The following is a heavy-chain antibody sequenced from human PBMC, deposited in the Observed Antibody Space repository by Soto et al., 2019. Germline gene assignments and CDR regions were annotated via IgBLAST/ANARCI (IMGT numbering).Heavy chain of an antibody. V-gene: IGHV5-51*01. J-gene: IGHJ6*02. D-gene: IGHD3-10*01. Sequence: LGESLKISCKGSGYSFTSYWIGLVRQMPGKGLEWMGIIYPGDSDTRYSPSLQGQVTISADKSISTAYLQWSSLKASDTAMYYCAGGGVRGVITRTRDYYGMDVWGQGTTVTVSS. CDR1: GYSFTSYW. CDR2: IYPGDSDT. CDR3: AGGGVRGVITRTRDYYGMDV.